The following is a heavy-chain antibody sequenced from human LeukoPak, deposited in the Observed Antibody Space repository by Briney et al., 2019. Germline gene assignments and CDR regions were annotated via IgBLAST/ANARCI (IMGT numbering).Heavy chain of an antibody. Sequence: SETLSLTCTVYGGSISSYYWSWIRQPPGKGLKWIGYIYYSGGTNYNPSLKSRVTISVDTSKNQFSLKLSSVTAADTAVYYCARDLVTMVRGSGLGYWGQGTLVTVSS. CDR1: GGSISSYY. CDR3: ARDLVTMVRGSGLGY. D-gene: IGHD3-10*01. CDR2: IYYSGGT. V-gene: IGHV4-59*01. J-gene: IGHJ4*02.